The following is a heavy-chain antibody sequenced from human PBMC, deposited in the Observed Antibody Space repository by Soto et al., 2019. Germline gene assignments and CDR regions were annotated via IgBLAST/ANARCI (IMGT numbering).Heavy chain of an antibody. V-gene: IGHV4-31*03. J-gene: IGHJ6*02. D-gene: IGHD5-12*01. CDR3: ARGRRKREYSGYGVLRYAYNGMDV. CDR1: GGSTSSGAYY. Sequence: SETLSLTCTVSGGSTSSGAYYWSWIRQHPGKGLEWIGNIYYTGGTNYNPSLKSRITISVDTSKNQFSLKLISVTAADTAVYYCARGRRKREYSGYGVLRYAYNGMDVWGQGTTVTVSS. CDR2: IYYTGGT.